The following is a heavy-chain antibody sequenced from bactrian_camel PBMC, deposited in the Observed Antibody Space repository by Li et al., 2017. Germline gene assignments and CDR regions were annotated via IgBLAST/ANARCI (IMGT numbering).Heavy chain of an antibody. J-gene: IGHJ4*01. CDR1: GFTFSSYR. Sequence: HVQLVESGGGSVQPGGSLRLSCAASGFTFSSYRMTWVRQAPGKGLEWVSHIPDGVGAKFYADSVKGRFTISRDDAKNTLYLQMDSLKTEDTATYYCATASWGLLPDTYWGQGTQVTVS. CDR2: IPDGVGAK. CDR3: ATASWGLLPDTY. D-gene: IGHD1*01. V-gene: IGHV3S1*01.